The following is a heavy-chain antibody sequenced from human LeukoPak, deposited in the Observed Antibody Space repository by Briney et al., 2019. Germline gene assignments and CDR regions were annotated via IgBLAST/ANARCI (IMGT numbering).Heavy chain of an antibody. CDR2: IKEDGSAK. CDR1: VLTFSNYW. CDR3: ATEVYYYMDV. V-gene: IGHV3-7*01. Sequence: PGGSLRLSCAASVLTFSNYWMGWVRQAPGKGLEWVANIKEDGSAKYYVDSVKGRFTISRDNAKNSLYLQMNSLRAEDKAVYYSATEVYYYMDVWGKGTTVTVSS. J-gene: IGHJ6*03.